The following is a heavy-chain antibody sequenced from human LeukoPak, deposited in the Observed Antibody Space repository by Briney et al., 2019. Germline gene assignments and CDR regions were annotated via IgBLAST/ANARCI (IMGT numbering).Heavy chain of an antibody. V-gene: IGHV1-18*01. CDR2: ISAYNGNT. D-gene: IGHD1-26*01. Sequence: ASVKLSCKASGYTFTSYGISWVRQAPGQGLEWMGWISAYNGNTNYAQKLQGRVTMTTDTSTSTAYMELRSLRSDDTAVYYCARDRSSGSFEDAFDIWGQGTMVTVSS. CDR3: ARDRSSGSFEDAFDI. CDR1: GYTFTSYG. J-gene: IGHJ3*02.